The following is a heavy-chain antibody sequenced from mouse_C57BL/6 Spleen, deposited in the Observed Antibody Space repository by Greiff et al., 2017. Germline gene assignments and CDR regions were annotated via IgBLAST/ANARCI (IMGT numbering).Heavy chain of an antibody. CDR3: ARGDSNFDY. Sequence: EVQLQQPGPELVKPGASVKISCKASGYSFTGYYMNWVKQSPEKSLEWIGEINPSTGGTTYNQKFKAKATLTVDKSSSTAYMQLKSLTSEDSAVYYCARGDSNFDYWGQGTPLTVSS. V-gene: IGHV1-42*01. CDR2: INPSTGGT. D-gene: IGHD2-5*01. CDR1: GYSFTGYY. J-gene: IGHJ2*01.